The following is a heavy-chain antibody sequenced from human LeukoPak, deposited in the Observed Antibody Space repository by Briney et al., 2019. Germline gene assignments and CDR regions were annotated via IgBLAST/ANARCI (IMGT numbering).Heavy chain of an antibody. Sequence: GGSLRLSCAASGFTFSSYEMNWVRQAPGKGLEWVSYISSSGSTIYYADSVKGRFTISRDNAKNSLYLQMNSLRAEDTAVYYCARVRRYCSGGSCYFPYWGRGTLVTVSS. CDR1: GFTFSSYE. J-gene: IGHJ4*02. CDR2: ISSSGSTI. D-gene: IGHD2-15*01. CDR3: ARVRRYCSGGSCYFPY. V-gene: IGHV3-48*03.